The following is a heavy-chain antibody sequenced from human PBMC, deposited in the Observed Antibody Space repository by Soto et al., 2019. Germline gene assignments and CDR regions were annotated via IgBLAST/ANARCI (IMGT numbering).Heavy chain of an antibody. Sequence: GGSLRLSCAASGFTFSYDWMHWVRQAPGKGLVWVSRINTDGSSTSYADSVKGRFTISRDNAKNTLYLQMNSLRAADTAVYYCARDKITGLFDYWGQGTLVTVSS. CDR2: INTDGSST. V-gene: IGHV3-74*01. CDR3: ARDKITGLFDY. CDR1: GFTFSYDW. D-gene: IGHD2-8*02. J-gene: IGHJ4*02.